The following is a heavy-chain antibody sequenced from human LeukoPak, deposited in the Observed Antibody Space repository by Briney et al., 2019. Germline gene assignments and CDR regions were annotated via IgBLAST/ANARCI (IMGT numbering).Heavy chain of an antibody. Sequence: GGSLRLSCAFSGLTFSSYAMTWVRQAPGKGLEWVSAVSGGGGSTYYAGSVRGRFTISRDNSKNTLYLQMNSLKAEDTAVYYCAGDGAKFGALTYYYYYMDVWGKGTTVTVSS. CDR3: AGDGAKFGALTYYYYYMDV. CDR2: VSGGGGST. V-gene: IGHV3-23*01. D-gene: IGHD3-10*01. J-gene: IGHJ6*03. CDR1: GLTFSSYA.